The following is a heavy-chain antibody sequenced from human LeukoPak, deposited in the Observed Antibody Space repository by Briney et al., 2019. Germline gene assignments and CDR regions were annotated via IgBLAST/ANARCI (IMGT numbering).Heavy chain of an antibody. D-gene: IGHD1-26*01. V-gene: IGHV3-23*01. J-gene: IGHJ4*02. CDR2: LSASGITT. Sequence: GGSLRLSCAASGFTFNNYAMSWVRQAPGKGLEWVSRLSASGITTYYADSVRGRFTIFRDNSENRLFLQMNSLRVEGTAVYFCVKERGVGATTGSLATFDNWGQGTLVTVSS. CDR3: VKERGVGATTGSLATFDN. CDR1: GFTFNNYA.